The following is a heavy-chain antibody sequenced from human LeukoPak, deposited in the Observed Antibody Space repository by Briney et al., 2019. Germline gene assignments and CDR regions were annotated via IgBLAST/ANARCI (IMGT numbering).Heavy chain of an antibody. Sequence: GGSLRLSCAASGFTLNTYAMNWVRQAPGKGLEWVSAISDSGGSTYYADSVKGRFTISRDNSKNTVYLQIHRLRAEDTAGYCCAKGKGSSSSSIDWWGQGTLVTVSS. CDR3: AKGKGSSSSSIDW. J-gene: IGHJ4*02. CDR1: GFTLNTYA. D-gene: IGHD2-15*01. CDR2: ISDSGGST. V-gene: IGHV3-23*01.